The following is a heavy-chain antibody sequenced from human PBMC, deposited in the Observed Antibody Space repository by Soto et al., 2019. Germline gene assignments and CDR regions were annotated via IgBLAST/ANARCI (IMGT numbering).Heavy chain of an antibody. D-gene: IGHD3-16*02. CDR3: ARGTRIRTCGSYRFVIDY. V-gene: IGHV4-34*01. Sequence: SETLSLTCAVYGGSFSGYYWSWIRQPPGKGLEWIGEINHSGSTNYNPSLKSRVTISVDTSKNQFSLKLSSVTAADTAVYYCARGTRIRTCGSYRFVIDYWGQGTLVTVSS. CDR1: GGSFSGYY. J-gene: IGHJ4*02. CDR2: INHSGST.